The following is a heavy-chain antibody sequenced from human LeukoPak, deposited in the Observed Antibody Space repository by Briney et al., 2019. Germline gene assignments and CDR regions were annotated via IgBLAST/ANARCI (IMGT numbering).Heavy chain of an antibody. Sequence: GTSVKVSCKASGFTFTSSAVQWVRQARRQRLEWIGWIVVGSGNTNYAQKFQERVTITRDMSTSTAYMELSSLRSEDTAVYYCAADQIAAAGLGRFDYWGQGTLVTVSS. D-gene: IGHD6-13*01. CDR1: GFTFTSSA. V-gene: IGHV1-58*01. J-gene: IGHJ4*02. CDR3: AADQIAAAGLGRFDY. CDR2: IVVGSGNT.